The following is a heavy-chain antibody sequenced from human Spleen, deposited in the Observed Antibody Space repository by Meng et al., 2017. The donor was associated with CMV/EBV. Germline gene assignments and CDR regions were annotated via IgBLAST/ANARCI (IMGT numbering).Heavy chain of an antibody. CDR1: GSTFTRYY. CDR2: FNPNSGGT. J-gene: IGHJ4*02. Sequence: QVRCGRTGGVGKQPGALGEVSDKPSGSTFTRYYCHELPLAPGPGVEWMGLFNPNSGGTNYSQKFQGRVTMTRDTSISTAYMELSRLRSDDTAVYYCARDSYSGSYYYWGQGTLVTVSS. D-gene: IGHD1-26*01. CDR3: ARDSYSGSYYY. V-gene: IGHV1-2*02.